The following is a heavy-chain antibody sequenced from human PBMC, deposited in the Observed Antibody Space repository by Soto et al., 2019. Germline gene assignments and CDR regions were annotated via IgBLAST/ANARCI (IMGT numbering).Heavy chain of an antibody. J-gene: IGHJ6*02. CDR3: ASGIAAAGTIYYYGMDV. CDR2: MNPNSGNT. V-gene: IGHV1-8*01. CDR1: GYTFTSYD. D-gene: IGHD6-13*01. Sequence: GASVKVSCKASGYTFTSYDINWVRQATGQGLEWMGWMNPNSGNTGYAQKFQGRVTMTRNTSISTAYMELSSLRSEDTAVYYCASGIAAAGTIYYYGMDVRGQGTTVTVSS.